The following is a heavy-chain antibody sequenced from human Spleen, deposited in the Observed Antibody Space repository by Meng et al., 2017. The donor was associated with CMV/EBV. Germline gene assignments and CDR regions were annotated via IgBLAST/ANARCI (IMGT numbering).Heavy chain of an antibody. CDR2: IRGNNGGT. D-gene: IGHD2-15*01. V-gene: IGHV1-2*02. J-gene: IGHJ3*02. CDR1: GYTFSGHA. Sequence: ASVKVSCKASGYTFSGHAINWVRQAPGQGLEWMGNIRGNNGGTNYAQKFQGRVTMTRDTSIRTAYMELSRLRSVDTAVYYCARVRPLMVVVPNDAFDIWGQGKMVTVSS. CDR3: ARVRPLMVVVPNDAFDI.